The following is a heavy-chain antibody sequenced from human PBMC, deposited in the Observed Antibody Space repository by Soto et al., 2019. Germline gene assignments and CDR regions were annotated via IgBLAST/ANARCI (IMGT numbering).Heavy chain of an antibody. Sequence: QVQLQESGPGLVKPSETLSLTCTVSGGSISSYYWSWIRQPPGKGLEWIGYIYYSGSTNYNPTLNIQVTISVDTAKNQFSLKLSSVTAADTAVYYCASYGSGCYPRCDPWGQGTLVTVSS. CDR3: ASYGSGCYPRCDP. CDR2: IYYSGST. J-gene: IGHJ5*02. D-gene: IGHD3-10*01. CDR1: GGSISSYY. V-gene: IGHV4-59*01.